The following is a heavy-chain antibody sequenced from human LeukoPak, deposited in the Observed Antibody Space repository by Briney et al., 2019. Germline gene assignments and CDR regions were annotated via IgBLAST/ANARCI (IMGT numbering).Heavy chain of an antibody. J-gene: IGHJ5*02. CDR2: INHSGST. D-gene: IGHD3-16*02. CDR3: ARSGADYIWGSYRFGSWFDP. Sequence: SETLSLTCAFYGGSFSGYYWSWIRQPPGKGLEWIVEINHSGSTNYNPSLKSRVTISVDTSKNQFSLKLSSVTAADTAVYYCARSGADYIWGSYRFGSWFDPWGQGTLVTVSS. V-gene: IGHV4-34*01. CDR1: GGSFSGYY.